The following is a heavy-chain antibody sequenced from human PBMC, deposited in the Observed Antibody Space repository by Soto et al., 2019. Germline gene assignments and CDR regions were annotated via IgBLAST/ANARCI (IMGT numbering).Heavy chain of an antibody. Sequence: GGSLRLSCSASGFTFSSYAMHWVRQARGKGLEYVSAISSNGGSTYYADSVKGRFTISRDNSKNTLYLQMSSLRAEDTAVYYCVTRGYCSGGSCTSLAIGYWGQGTLVTVSS. CDR2: ISSNGGST. J-gene: IGHJ4*02. CDR1: GFTFSSYA. D-gene: IGHD2-15*01. CDR3: VTRGYCSGGSCTSLAIGY. V-gene: IGHV3-64D*08.